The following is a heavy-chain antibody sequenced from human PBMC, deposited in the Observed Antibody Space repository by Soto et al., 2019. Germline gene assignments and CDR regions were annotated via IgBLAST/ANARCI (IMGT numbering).Heavy chain of an antibody. V-gene: IGHV3-23*01. D-gene: IGHD3-10*01. Sequence: GGSLRLSCAASGFTFSSYAMSWVRQAPGKGLEWVSAISGSGGSTYYADSVKGRFTISRDNTKNTLYLQMNSLRTEDTAVYYCARVGKLVAQLLFGEFRRDYYCMDVWGKGTTVTVSS. CDR3: ARVGKLVAQLLFGEFRRDYYCMDV. CDR1: GFTFSSYA. CDR2: ISGSGGST. J-gene: IGHJ6*03.